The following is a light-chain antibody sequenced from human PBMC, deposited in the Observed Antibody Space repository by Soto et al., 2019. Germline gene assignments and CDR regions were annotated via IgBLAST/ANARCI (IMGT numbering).Light chain of an antibody. CDR2: AAS. Sequence: DIQMTQSPSSLSASVGDRVTITCRASQTISGFLNWYQHKPGKAHSLLIYAASSLQSGVPSRFRGSGSGTDFTLTISSLQPEDFATYYCQQSYSGPPTFGQGTKVEIK. CDR3: QQSYSGPPT. V-gene: IGKV1-39*01. J-gene: IGKJ1*01. CDR1: QTISGF.